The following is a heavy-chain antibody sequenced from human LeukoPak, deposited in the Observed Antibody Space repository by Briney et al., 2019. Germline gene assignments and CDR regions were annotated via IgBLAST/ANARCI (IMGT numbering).Heavy chain of an antibody. V-gene: IGHV3-21*04. Sequence: GGSLRLSCAASGFTFFSYTMNWVRQAPGKGLEWVSSISSSSSYIYYADSVKGRFTISRDNAKNSLYLQMNSLRAEDTALYYCARDIVLIAVAVRGSFDIWGQGTMVTVSS. CDR3: ARDIVLIAVAVRGSFDI. J-gene: IGHJ3*02. D-gene: IGHD6-19*01. CDR1: GFTFFSYT. CDR2: ISSSSSYI.